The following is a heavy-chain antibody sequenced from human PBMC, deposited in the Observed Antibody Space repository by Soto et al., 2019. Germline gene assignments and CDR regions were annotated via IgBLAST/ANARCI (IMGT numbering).Heavy chain of an antibody. V-gene: IGHV1-46*01. Sequence: ASVKVSCKASGYTFTSYYMHWVRQAPGQGLEWMGIINPSGGSTSYAQKFQGRVTMTRDTSTSTIYMELSSLRSEDTAAYYCARDSGAMARGVGSLDYYYYYGMDVWGQGTTVTVSS. CDR2: INPSGGST. CDR3: ARDSGAMARGVGSLDYYYYYGMDV. D-gene: IGHD3-10*01. J-gene: IGHJ6*02. CDR1: GYTFTSYY.